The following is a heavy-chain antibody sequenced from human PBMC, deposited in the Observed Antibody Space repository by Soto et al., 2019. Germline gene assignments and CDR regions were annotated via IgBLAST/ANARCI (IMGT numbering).Heavy chain of an antibody. CDR2: VYWNDDK. CDR1: GISLSTSGVG. Sequence: QITLKGSGPTLVKPTQTLTLTCTLSGISLSTSGVGLGWIRQTPGKALEWPALVYWNDDKHYSPSLKSRLTITKDTSKNQAILTMTNMDPLDTATYYCARGLATLPVFAFDIWGQGTVVTVSS. D-gene: IGHD1-1*01. V-gene: IGHV2-5*01. CDR3: ARGLATLPVFAFDI. J-gene: IGHJ3*02.